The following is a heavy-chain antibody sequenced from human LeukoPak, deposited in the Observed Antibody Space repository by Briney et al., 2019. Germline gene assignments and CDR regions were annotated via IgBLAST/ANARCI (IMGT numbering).Heavy chain of an antibody. CDR2: IYYSGST. CDR1: GGSISSYY. Sequence: PSETLSLTCTVSGGSISSYYWGWIRQPPGKGLEWIGSIYYSGSTSYNPSLKSRVTISVDTSKNQFSLKLSSVTAADTAVYYCARGSSGTYGAFDMWGQGTMVTVPS. J-gene: IGHJ3*02. CDR3: ARGSSGTYGAFDM. V-gene: IGHV4-39*07. D-gene: IGHD1-26*01.